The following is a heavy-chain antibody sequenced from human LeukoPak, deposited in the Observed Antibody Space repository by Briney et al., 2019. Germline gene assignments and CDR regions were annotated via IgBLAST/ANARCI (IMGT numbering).Heavy chain of an antibody. CDR2: IYWDDDK. J-gene: IGHJ4*02. CDR1: GFSLSTSGVG. Sequence: ESGPTLVNPTETLTLTCTFSGFSLSTSGVGVGWIRQPPGKALEWLALIYWDDDKRYSPSLKSRLTITKDTSKNQVVLTMTNMDPVDTATYYCALGLYDSSGYYAPDFDYWGQGTLVTVSS. D-gene: IGHD3-22*01. V-gene: IGHV2-5*02. CDR3: ALGLYDSSGYYAPDFDY.